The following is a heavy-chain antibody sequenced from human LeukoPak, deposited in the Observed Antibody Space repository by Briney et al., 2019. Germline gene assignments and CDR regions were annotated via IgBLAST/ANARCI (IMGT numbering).Heavy chain of an antibody. V-gene: IGHV4-4*07. CDR2: IYTSGST. J-gene: IGHJ6*02. Sequence: SETLSLTCTVSGGSISSYYWSWIRQPAGKGLEWIGRIYTSGSTNYNPSLKSRVTMSVDTSKNQFSLKLSSVTAADTAVYYCARSVVVPAAMKLVFTYGMDVWGQGTTVTVSS. CDR3: ARSVVVPAAMKLVFTYGMDV. CDR1: GGSISSYY. D-gene: IGHD2-2*01.